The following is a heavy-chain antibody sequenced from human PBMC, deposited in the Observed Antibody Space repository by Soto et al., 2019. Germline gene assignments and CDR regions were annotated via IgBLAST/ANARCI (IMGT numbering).Heavy chain of an antibody. CDR2: ISWNSGSI. CDR1: GFTFDDYA. D-gene: IGHD2-15*01. Sequence: GGSLRLSCAASGFTFDDYAMHWVRQAPGKGLEWVSGISWNSGSIGYADSVKGRFTISRDNAKNSLYLQMNSLRAEDTAVYYCARDGFVVVVPGFDYWGQGTLVTVSS. V-gene: IGHV3-9*01. CDR3: ARDGFVVVVPGFDY. J-gene: IGHJ4*02.